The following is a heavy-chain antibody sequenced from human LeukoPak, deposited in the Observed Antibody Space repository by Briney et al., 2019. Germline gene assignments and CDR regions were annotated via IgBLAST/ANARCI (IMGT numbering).Heavy chain of an antibody. Sequence: PGGSLRLSCAASGFTFSSYSMTWVRQAPGKGLEWVSSISSSSSYIYYADSVKGRFTISRDNAKNSLYLQMNSLRAEDTAVYYCARDPSSGRDYWGQGTLVTVSS. D-gene: IGHD6-19*01. V-gene: IGHV3-21*01. CDR3: ARDPSSGRDY. CDR1: GFTFSSYS. CDR2: ISSSSSYI. J-gene: IGHJ4*02.